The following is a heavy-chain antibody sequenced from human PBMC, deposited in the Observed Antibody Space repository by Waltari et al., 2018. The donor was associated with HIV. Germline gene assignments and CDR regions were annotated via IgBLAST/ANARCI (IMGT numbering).Heavy chain of an antibody. Sequence: QVQLVESGGGVVQPGGSLRLSCVASGLPFRTFSFHWVRQAPGKGLEWVALISYGGRNKVYADSVKGRFTISRDNSKNTLYLQMNSLRAEDTAVYYCARDGHFYDSRPLDHWGQGTLVTVSS. D-gene: IGHD3-22*01. J-gene: IGHJ4*02. CDR2: ISYGGRNK. V-gene: IGHV3-30*04. CDR3: ARDGHFYDSRPLDH. CDR1: GLPFRTFS.